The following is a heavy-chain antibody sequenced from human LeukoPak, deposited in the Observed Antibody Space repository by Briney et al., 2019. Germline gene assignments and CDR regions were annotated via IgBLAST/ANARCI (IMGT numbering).Heavy chain of an antibody. Sequence: ASVKVSCKASGYTFTSYDINWVRQATGQGLEWMGWMNPNSGNTGYAQKFQGRVTMTRNTSISTAYMELSSLGSEDTAVYYCARGFYYYGSGSSGAFNCWGQGTLVTVSS. CDR2: MNPNSGNT. D-gene: IGHD3-10*01. J-gene: IGHJ4*02. V-gene: IGHV1-8*01. CDR1: GYTFTSYD. CDR3: ARGFYYYGSGSSGAFNC.